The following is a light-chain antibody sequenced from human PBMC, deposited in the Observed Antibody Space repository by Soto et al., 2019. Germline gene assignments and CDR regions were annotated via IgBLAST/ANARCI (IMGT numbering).Light chain of an antibody. Sequence: EIVLTQSPGTLSLSPGERATLSCRASQSVSSSYLAWYQQKPGQAPRLLIYGVSNRATGIPDRFSGSGSGTDFTLTISRLEPEDFAVYSCQQYVGSLTFGPGTKVDIK. V-gene: IGKV3-20*01. CDR1: QSVSSSY. J-gene: IGKJ3*01. CDR2: GVS. CDR3: QQYVGSLT.